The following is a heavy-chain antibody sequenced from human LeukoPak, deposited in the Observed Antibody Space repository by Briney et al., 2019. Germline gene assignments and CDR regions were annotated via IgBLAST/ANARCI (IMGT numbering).Heavy chain of an antibody. CDR3: AKSYDSSGYYGFDP. V-gene: IGHV3-48*03. J-gene: IGHJ5*02. D-gene: IGHD3-22*01. CDR1: GFTFSSYE. Sequence: GGSLRLSCAASGFTFSSYEMNWVRQAPGKGLEWVSYISSSGSTIYYADSLKGRFTISRDNAKNLLYLQMNSQRAEDTAVYYCAKSYDSSGYYGFDPWGQGTLVTVSS. CDR2: ISSSGSTI.